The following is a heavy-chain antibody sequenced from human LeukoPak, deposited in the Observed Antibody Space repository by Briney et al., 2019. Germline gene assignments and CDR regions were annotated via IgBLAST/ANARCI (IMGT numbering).Heavy chain of an antibody. CDR2: IIPILGIA. CDR3: ARELSSSPSLYYYGMDV. V-gene: IGHV1-69*04. CDR1: GGTFSSYA. Sequence: SVKVSCKASGGTFSSYAISWVRQAPGQGLGWMGRIIPILGIANYAQKFQGRVTITADKSTSTAYMELSSLRSEDTAVYYCARELSSSPSLYYYGMDVWGQGTTVTVSS. J-gene: IGHJ6*02. D-gene: IGHD6-13*01.